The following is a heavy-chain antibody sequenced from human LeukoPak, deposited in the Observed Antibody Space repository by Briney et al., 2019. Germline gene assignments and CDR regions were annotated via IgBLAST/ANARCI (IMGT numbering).Heavy chain of an antibody. CDR1: GGSISSYY. V-gene: IGHV4-59*01. CDR3: AGNYYDSSGPFS. Sequence: SETLSLTCTVSGGSISSYYWSWIRQPPGKGLEWIGYIYYSGSTNYNPSLQSRVNISVDTSKNQFSLQLSSVTAADTAVYYCAGNYYDSSGPFSWSQGTLVTVSS. J-gene: IGHJ4*02. CDR2: IYYSGST. D-gene: IGHD3-22*01.